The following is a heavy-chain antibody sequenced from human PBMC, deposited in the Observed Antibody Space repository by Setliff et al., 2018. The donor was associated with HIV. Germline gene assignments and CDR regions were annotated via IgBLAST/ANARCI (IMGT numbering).Heavy chain of an antibody. D-gene: IGHD3-16*01. J-gene: IGHJ4*02. Sequence: SETLSLTCTVSGGSISGYCWSWIRQPAGKGLEWIGRTFTSGITNYSPSLKSRVTMSVDTSKNQFSLNLTSVTAADTAVYYCAREPKGGDDRALDYWGQGTLVTVSS. CDR1: GGSISGYC. V-gene: IGHV4-4*07. CDR3: AREPKGGDDRALDY. CDR2: TFTSGIT.